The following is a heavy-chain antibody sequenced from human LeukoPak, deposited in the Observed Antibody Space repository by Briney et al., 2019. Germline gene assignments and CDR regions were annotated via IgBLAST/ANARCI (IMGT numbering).Heavy chain of an antibody. CDR3: ARDVWKGWFDP. V-gene: IGHV3-30-3*01. CDR2: ISYDGSNK. D-gene: IGHD1-1*01. CDR1: GFTFSSYA. J-gene: IGHJ5*02. Sequence: GGSLRLSCAASGFTFSSYAIHWVRQAPGKGLEWVAIISYDGSNKYYADSVKGRFTISRDNSKNTLYLQMNSLRAEDTAVYYCARDVWKGWFDPWGQGTLVTVSS.